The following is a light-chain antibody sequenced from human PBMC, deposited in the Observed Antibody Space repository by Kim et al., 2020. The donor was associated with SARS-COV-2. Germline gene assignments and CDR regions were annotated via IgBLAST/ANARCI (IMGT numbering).Light chain of an antibody. Sequence: GPRVTISCSGITSHIGSNPISWYQQAPGAAPKLLIYSNDQRPSGVPARFSGSKSGASASLAISGLQSEDEADYYCAVWDDSLNGRVFGGGTQLTVL. J-gene: IGLJ3*02. CDR1: TSHIGSNP. CDR2: SND. CDR3: AVWDDSLNGRV. V-gene: IGLV1-44*01.